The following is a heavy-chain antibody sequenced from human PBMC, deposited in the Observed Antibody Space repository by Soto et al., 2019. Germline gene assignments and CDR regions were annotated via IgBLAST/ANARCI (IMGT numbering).Heavy chain of an antibody. CDR1: GGSISSSSYY. CDR3: ARHKQLARSVYNWFDP. Sequence: SETLSLTCTVSGGSISSSSYYWGWIRQPPGKGLEWIGSIYYSGSTYYNPSLKSRVTISVDTSKNQFSLKLSSVTAADTAVYYCARHKQLARSVYNWFDPWGQGTLVTVSS. V-gene: IGHV4-39*01. J-gene: IGHJ5*02. CDR2: IYYSGST. D-gene: IGHD6-6*01.